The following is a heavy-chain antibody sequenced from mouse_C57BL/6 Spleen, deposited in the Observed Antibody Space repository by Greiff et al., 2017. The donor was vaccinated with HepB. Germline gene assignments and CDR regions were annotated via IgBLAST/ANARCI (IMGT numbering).Heavy chain of an antibody. J-gene: IGHJ4*01. Sequence: EVKLMESGEGLVKPGGSLKLSCAASGFTFSSYAMSWVRQTPEKRLEWVAYISSGGDYIYYADTVKGRFTISRDNARNTLYLQMSSLKSEDTAMYYCTRGAYYGSSYDAMDYWGQGTSVTVSS. CDR2: ISSGGDYI. D-gene: IGHD1-1*01. CDR3: TRGAYYGSSYDAMDY. V-gene: IGHV5-9-1*02. CDR1: GFTFSSYA.